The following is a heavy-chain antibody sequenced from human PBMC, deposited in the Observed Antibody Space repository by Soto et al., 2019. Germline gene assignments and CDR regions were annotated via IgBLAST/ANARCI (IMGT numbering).Heavy chain of an antibody. J-gene: IGHJ4*02. CDR1: GFTFSSYA. CDR3: AKDKGRQQLGGGDY. D-gene: IGHD6-13*01. Sequence: EVQLLESGGGLVQPGGSLRLSCAASGFTFSSYAMSWVRQAPGKGLEWVSSISGSGGSTYYADSVKGRFTISRDNSRNTVYLQMNSLRAEDTAVYYCAKDKGRQQLGGGDYWGQVTLVAVAS. CDR2: ISGSGGST. V-gene: IGHV3-23*01.